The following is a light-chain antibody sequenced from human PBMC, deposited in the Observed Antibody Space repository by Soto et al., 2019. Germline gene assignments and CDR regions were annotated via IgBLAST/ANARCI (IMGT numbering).Light chain of an antibody. CDR2: EVS. Sequence: QSALAQPASVSASPGQSITISYTGTSSDIGAHNSVSWYQRHPGEAPKVIIHEVSNRPSGISDRFSGSKSGNTASLTISGLQAEDEAIYYCSSYTSSATWVFGGGTKVTVL. J-gene: IGLJ3*02. CDR3: SSYTSSATWV. CDR1: SSDIGAHNS. V-gene: IGLV2-14*01.